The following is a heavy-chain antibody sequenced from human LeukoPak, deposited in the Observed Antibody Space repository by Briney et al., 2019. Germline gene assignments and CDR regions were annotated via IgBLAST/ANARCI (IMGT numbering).Heavy chain of an antibody. J-gene: IGHJ4*02. CDR1: GGSISSYY. CDR2: IYYSGST. CDR3: ARDSWWYYDSSGYPSFDY. V-gene: IGHV4-39*07. Sequence: SETLSLTCTVSGGSISSYYWGWIRQPPGKGLEWIGSIYYSGSTYYNPSLKSRVTISVDTSKNQFSLKLSSVTAADTAVYYCARDSWWYYDSSGYPSFDYWGQGTLVTVSS. D-gene: IGHD3-22*01.